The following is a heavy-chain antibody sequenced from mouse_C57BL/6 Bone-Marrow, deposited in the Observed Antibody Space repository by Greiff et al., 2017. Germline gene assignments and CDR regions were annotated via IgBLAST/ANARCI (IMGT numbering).Heavy chain of an antibody. CDR2: FHPYNDDT. CDR3: AMGSNYVTWCAY. D-gene: IGHD2-5*01. CDR1: GYTFTTYP. V-gene: IGHV1-47*01. Sequence: QVQLQQSGAELVKPGASVKMSCKASGYTFTTYPIEWMKQNHGKSLAWIGNFHPYNDDTKYNAKFKGKATLTVEKSSITVYLERSRLTSDDSAVYYCAMGSNYVTWCAYWGQGTLVTVSA. J-gene: IGHJ3*01.